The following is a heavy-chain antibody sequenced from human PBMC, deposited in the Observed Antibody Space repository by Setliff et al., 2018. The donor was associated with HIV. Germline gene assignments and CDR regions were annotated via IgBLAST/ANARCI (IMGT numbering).Heavy chain of an antibody. CDR2: INVDSGNT. CDR3: ARERDSNGYQVDY. V-gene: IGHV1-3*03. D-gene: IGHD3-22*01. CDR1: GFPFSNYA. J-gene: IGHJ4*02. Sequence: ASVKVSCKASGFPFSNYAIHWVRQAPGQRLEWMGWINVDSGNTKYLQDLQGRVTITSDTSATTAYMEVSNLRSEDMAVYYCARERDSNGYQVDYWGQGTLVTV.